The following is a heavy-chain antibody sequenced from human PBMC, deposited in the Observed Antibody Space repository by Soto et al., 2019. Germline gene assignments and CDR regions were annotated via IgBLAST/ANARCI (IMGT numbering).Heavy chain of an antibody. CDR1: GGSISSSSYY. D-gene: IGHD4-17*01. Sequence: QLQLQESGPGLVKPSETLSLTCTVSGGSISSSSYYWGWIRQPPGKGLEWIGSIYYSGSTYYNPSLKSRVTISVDTSKNQFSLKLSSVTAADTAVYYCARHPQTTVTRAPAFDIWGQGTMVTVSS. CDR3: ARHPQTTVTRAPAFDI. J-gene: IGHJ3*02. CDR2: IYYSGST. V-gene: IGHV4-39*01.